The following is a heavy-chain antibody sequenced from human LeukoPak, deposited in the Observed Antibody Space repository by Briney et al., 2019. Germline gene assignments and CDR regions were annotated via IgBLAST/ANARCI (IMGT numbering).Heavy chain of an antibody. CDR3: ARGSMGRWLQPFDY. CDR1: GGSISSYY. D-gene: IGHD5-24*01. V-gene: IGHV4-59*01. CDR2: IYYSGST. J-gene: IGHJ4*02. Sequence: SETLSLTCTVSGGSISSYYWSWIRQPPGKGLEWIGYIYYSGSTNYNPSLKSRVTISVDTSKNQFSLKLSSVTAADTAVYFCARGSMGRWLQPFDYWGQGTWSPSPQ.